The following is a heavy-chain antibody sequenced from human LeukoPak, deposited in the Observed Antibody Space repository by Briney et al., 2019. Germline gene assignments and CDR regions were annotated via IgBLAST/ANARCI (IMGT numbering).Heavy chain of an antibody. Sequence: GGSLRLSCAASGFTFSSYSMNWVRQAPGKGLEWVSSISSSSSYIYYADSVKGRFTISRDNAKNSLYLQMNSLRAEDTAVYYCARGTGYNPYYFDYWGQGTLVTFSS. D-gene: IGHD5-24*01. CDR3: ARGTGYNPYYFDY. CDR1: GFTFSSYS. CDR2: ISSSSSYI. J-gene: IGHJ4*02. V-gene: IGHV3-21*01.